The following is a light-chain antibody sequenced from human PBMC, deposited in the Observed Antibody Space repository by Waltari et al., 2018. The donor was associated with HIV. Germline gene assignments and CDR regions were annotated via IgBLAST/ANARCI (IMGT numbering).Light chain of an antibody. CDR3: AAWDDSLDGPVV. V-gene: IGLV1-47*01. CDR1: DSNVPNSF. Sequence: QPELTQLPTAFGTAGQMVTIACSGSDSNVPNSFVYWYRHLPGSAPNLIIHTNNHRPSGVPDRFSGSRSGTSASLVISGLRSEDEADYHCAAWDDSLDGPVVFGGGTKVTVL. J-gene: IGLJ2*01. CDR2: TNN.